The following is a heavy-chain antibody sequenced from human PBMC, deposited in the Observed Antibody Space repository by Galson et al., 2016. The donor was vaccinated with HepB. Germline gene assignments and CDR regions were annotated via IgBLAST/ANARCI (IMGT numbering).Heavy chain of an antibody. CDR1: GGSISSGGYY. Sequence: TLSLTCSVSGGSISSGGYYWSWIRQHPGKGLEWIGYIFYSGSSYYNPSLKSRVTISVDTSKNQFSLKLSSVTAADTAVYHCTSGLVRGVISLWGQGFLVSVSS. CDR2: IFYSGSS. CDR3: TSGLVRGVISL. V-gene: IGHV4-31*03. J-gene: IGHJ4*02. D-gene: IGHD3-10*01.